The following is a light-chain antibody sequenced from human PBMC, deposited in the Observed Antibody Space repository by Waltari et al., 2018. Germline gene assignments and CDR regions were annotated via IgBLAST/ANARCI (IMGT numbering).Light chain of an antibody. J-gene: IGLJ2*01. CDR1: SSDIGSSNY. V-gene: IGLV2-14*03. Sequence: QSALTQPASVSGSPGQSITISCTGTSSDIGSSNYISWFLQHPGKAPELIIFDVYNRPSGVSHRFSGSKSGNTASLVISELQAEDEADYYCNSWTSADSVIFGVGTRLTVL. CDR2: DVY. CDR3: NSWTSADSVI.